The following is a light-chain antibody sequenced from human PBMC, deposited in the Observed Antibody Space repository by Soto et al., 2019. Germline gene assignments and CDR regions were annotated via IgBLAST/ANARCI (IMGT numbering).Light chain of an antibody. CDR2: GAS. CDR1: QSVRGN. Sequence: EIVITHSPATLSASPGEGATLSCRASQSVRGNLAWYQQKPGQSPRLLIYGASSRATGIPVRFSGSGSGTELTLTISSLQPEDFATYYCQKFNSYPLNCGQGKRLEIK. CDR3: QKFNSYPLN. J-gene: IGKJ5*01. V-gene: IGKV3-15*01.